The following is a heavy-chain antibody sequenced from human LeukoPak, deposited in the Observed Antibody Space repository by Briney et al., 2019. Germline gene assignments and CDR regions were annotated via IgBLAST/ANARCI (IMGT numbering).Heavy chain of an antibody. J-gene: IGHJ4*02. CDR2: IYSGGST. D-gene: IGHD4-17*01. CDR1: GFTVSSNY. V-gene: IGHV3-66*02. CDR3: ARDEYGDYYFDY. Sequence: GGSLRLSCAASGFTVSSNYMSCVRQAPGKGLEWVSVIYSGGSTYYADSVKGRFTISRDNSKNTLYLQMNSLRAEDTAVYYCARDEYGDYYFDYWGQGTLVTVSS.